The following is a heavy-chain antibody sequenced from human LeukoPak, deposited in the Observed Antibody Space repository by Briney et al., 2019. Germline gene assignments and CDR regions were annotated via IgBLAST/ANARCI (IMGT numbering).Heavy chain of an antibody. CDR2: ISYDGSNK. Sequence: GGSLRLSCAASGFTFSSYGMHWVRQAPGKGLEWVAVISYDGSNKYYADSVKGRFTISRDNSKNTLYLQMNSLRAEDTAVYYCARGSHGSGGIDYWGQGTLVTVSS. J-gene: IGHJ4*02. D-gene: IGHD3-10*01. CDR3: ARGSHGSGGIDY. CDR1: GFTFSSYG. V-gene: IGHV3-30*03.